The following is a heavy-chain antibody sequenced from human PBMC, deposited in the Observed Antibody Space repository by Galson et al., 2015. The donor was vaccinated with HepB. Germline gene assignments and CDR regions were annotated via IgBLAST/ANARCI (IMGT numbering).Heavy chain of an antibody. V-gene: IGHV1-2*02. CDR3: ARGLSVVSGPSGWYGGWFDP. D-gene: IGHD6-19*01. CDR2: INPHSRGT. Sequence: SVKVSCKASGYTFTGYYIHWVRQAPGQGLEWMGWINPHSRGTDFAQKFQGRVTMTGDTSISTAYMELSRLRSDDTAVYYCARGLSVVSGPSGWYGGWFDPWGQGTLVTVSS. J-gene: IGHJ5*02. CDR1: GYTFTGYY.